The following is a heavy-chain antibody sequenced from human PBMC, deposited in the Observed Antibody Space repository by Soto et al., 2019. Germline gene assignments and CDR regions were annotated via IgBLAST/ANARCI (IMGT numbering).Heavy chain of an antibody. Sequence: ASVKVSCKASGYTFTSYGIHWVRQAPGQRLEWMGWINAANGDTKYSPKFQGRVTITRDTSASTAYMELSSLRSEDTAVYYCVRRHVSATGIDWFDPWGQGTLVTVSS. CDR3: VRRHVSATGIDWFDP. J-gene: IGHJ5*02. CDR1: GYTFTSYG. D-gene: IGHD6-13*01. V-gene: IGHV1-3*01. CDR2: INAANGDT.